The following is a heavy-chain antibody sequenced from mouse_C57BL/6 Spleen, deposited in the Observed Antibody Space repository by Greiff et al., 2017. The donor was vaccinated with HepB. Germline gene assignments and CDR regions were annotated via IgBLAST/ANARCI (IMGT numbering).Heavy chain of an antibody. Sequence: QVQLQQPGAELVKPGASVKLSCKASGYTFTSYWMHWVKQRPGQGLEWIGMIHPNSGSTNYNEKFKSKATLTVDKSSSTAYMQLSSLTSEDSAVYDCAAYDYDGGAWFAYWGQGTRVTVAA. CDR1: GYTFTSYW. CDR2: IHPNSGST. D-gene: IGHD2-4*01. J-gene: IGHJ3*01. V-gene: IGHV1-64*01. CDR3: AAYDYDGGAWFAY.